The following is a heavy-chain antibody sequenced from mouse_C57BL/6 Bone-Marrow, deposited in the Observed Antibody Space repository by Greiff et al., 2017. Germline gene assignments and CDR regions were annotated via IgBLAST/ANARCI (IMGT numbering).Heavy chain of an antibody. CDR1: GFTFSSYG. Sequence: DVHLVESGGDLVKPGGSLKLSCAASGFTFSSYGMSWVRQTPDKRLEWVATISSGGSYTYYPDSVKGRFTISRDNAKNTLYLQMSSLKSEDTAMYYCARYSNCYWGQGASVTVSS. CDR3: ARYSNCY. CDR2: ISSGGSYT. V-gene: IGHV5-6*01. D-gene: IGHD2-5*01. J-gene: IGHJ4*01.